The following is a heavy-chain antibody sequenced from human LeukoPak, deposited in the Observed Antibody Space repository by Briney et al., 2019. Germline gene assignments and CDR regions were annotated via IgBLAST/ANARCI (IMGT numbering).Heavy chain of an antibody. CDR3: ARVITMVRGPNRHFDY. CDR2: ISAYGGNT. CDR1: GYTFTSYG. D-gene: IGHD3-10*01. V-gene: IGHV1-18*04. J-gene: IGHJ4*02. Sequence: GASVKVSCKASGYTFTSYGISWVRQAPGQGLEWMGWISAYGGNTNYAQKLQGRVTMTTDTSTSTAYMELRSLRSDDTAVYYCARVITMVRGPNRHFDYWGQGTLVTVSS.